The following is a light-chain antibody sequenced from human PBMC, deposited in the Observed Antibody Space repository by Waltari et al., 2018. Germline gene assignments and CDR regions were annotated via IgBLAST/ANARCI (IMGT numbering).Light chain of an antibody. CDR3: SSYAGSNNYVL. CDR2: EVN. V-gene: IGLV2-8*01. CDR1: SSDVGGYNY. J-gene: IGLJ2*01. Sequence: QSALTQPPSASGSPGQSVTISCTGTSSDVGGYNYVSWYQQHPGKAPKLMIYEVNNRPPGVPDRFSGSKSGNTASLTVSGLQAEDEADYCCSSYAGSNNYVLFGGGTKLTVL.